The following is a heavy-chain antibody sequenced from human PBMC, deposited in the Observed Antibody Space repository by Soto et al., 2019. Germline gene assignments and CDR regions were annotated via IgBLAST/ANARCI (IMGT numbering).Heavy chain of an antibody. CDR3: AGAPDSHYNDSQASSYP. V-gene: IGHV1-69*02. CDR1: GGTFSTYT. J-gene: IGHJ5*02. D-gene: IGHD4-4*01. CDR2: IIPIIGII. Sequence: QVQLVQSGAEVKKPGSSVKVSCKASGGTFSTYTITWVRQAPGQGLEWMGRIIPIIGIINYAQKFQGRVTISADKFAVTAYMELTGLRSDYTAVYYCAGAPDSHYNDSQASSYPWGQGTLVTVSS.